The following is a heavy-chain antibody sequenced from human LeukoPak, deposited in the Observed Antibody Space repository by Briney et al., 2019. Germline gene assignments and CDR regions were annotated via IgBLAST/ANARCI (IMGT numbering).Heavy chain of an antibody. D-gene: IGHD1-26*01. J-gene: IGHJ4*02. CDR2: ISYDGSNK. CDR1: GFTFSSYA. CDR3: ARGRDYSGRLYYFDY. V-gene: IGHV3-30-3*01. Sequence: GGSLRLSCAASGFTFSSYAMHWVRQAPGKGLEWVAVISYDGSNKYYADSVKGRFTISRDNSKNTLYLQMNSLRAEDTAVYYCARGRDYSGRLYYFDYWGQGTLVTVSS.